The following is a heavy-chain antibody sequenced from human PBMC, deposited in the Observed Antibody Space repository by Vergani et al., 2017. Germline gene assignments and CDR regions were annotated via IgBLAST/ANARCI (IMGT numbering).Heavy chain of an antibody. CDR2: IYYSGST. J-gene: IGHJ6*02. CDR1: GGSISSSSYY. D-gene: IGHD3-10*01. V-gene: IGHV4-39*07. CDR3: ARELGGRGARGEVYYYYYGMDV. Sequence: QLQLQESGPGLVKPSETLSLTCTVSGGSISSSSYYWGWIRQPPGKGLEWIGSIYYSGSTYYNPSLKSRVTISVDTSKNQFSLKLSSVTAADTAVYYCARELGGRGARGEVYYYYYGMDVWGQGTTVTVSS.